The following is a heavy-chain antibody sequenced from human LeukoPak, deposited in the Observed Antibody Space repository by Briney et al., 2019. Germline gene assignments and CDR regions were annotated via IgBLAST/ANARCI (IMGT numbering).Heavy chain of an antibody. Sequence: GGSLRLSCVASGFTFSHYSMNWVRQAPGKGLEWVSSIRFTGSYIYYADSVKGRFTISRDDAKNLLSLQMISLRAEDTAVYYCAREGSYYYDSSGYYPLRGTFDYWGQGTLVTVSS. CDR3: AREGSYYYDSSGYYPLRGTFDY. CDR2: IRFTGSYI. D-gene: IGHD3-22*01. J-gene: IGHJ4*02. V-gene: IGHV3-21*01. CDR1: GFTFSHYS.